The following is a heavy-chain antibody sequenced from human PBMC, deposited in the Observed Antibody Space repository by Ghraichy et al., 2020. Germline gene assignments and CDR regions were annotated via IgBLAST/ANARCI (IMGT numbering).Heavy chain of an antibody. CDR3: ARDPTMAGTSFDY. V-gene: IGHV3-33*01. CDR2: IWYDGSNK. Sequence: GSLRLSCAASGFTFSSYGMHWVRQAPGKGLEWVAVIWYDGSNKYYADSVKGRFTISRDNSKNTLYLQMNSLRTEDTAVYYCARDPTMAGTSFDYWGQGTLVTVSS. D-gene: IGHD6-19*01. CDR1: GFTFSSYG. J-gene: IGHJ4*02.